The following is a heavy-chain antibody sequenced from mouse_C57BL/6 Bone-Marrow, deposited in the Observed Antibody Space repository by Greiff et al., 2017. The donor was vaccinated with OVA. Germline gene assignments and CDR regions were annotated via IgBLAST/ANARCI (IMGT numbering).Heavy chain of an antibody. CDR3: ARKRSYYYGSSYGYAMDY. Sequence: QVQLQQSGPGLVQPSQSLSITCTVSGFSLTSYGVHWVRQSPGKGLEWLGVIWSGGSTDYNAAFISRLSISKDNSKSQVFFKMNSLQADDTAIYYCARKRSYYYGSSYGYAMDYWGQGTSVTVSS. J-gene: IGHJ4*01. D-gene: IGHD1-1*01. CDR1: GFSLTSYG. CDR2: IWSGGST. V-gene: IGHV2-2*01.